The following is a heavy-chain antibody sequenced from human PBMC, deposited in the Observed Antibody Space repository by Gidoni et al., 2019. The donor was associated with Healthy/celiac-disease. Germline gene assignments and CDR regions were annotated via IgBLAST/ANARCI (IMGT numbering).Heavy chain of an antibody. D-gene: IGHD2-15*01. CDR2: IFSNDEK. Sequence: QVTLKESGPVLVKPTETLTLTCTVSGFSLSNARMGVSWIRQPPGKALEWLAHIFSNDEKSYSTSLKSRLTISKDTSKSQVVLTMTNMDPVDTATYYCARIRVVDCSGGSCYESLDYWGQGTLVTVSS. V-gene: IGHV2-26*01. CDR3: ARIRVVDCSGGSCYESLDY. CDR1: GFSLSNARMG. J-gene: IGHJ4*02.